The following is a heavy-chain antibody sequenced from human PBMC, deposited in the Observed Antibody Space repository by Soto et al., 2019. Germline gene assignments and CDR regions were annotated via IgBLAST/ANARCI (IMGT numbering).Heavy chain of an antibody. J-gene: IGHJ6*04. CDR2: ISGSGGST. CDR1: GFTFSSYA. V-gene: IGHV3-23*01. CDR3: AKERVPAAMLMDV. Sequence: GGSLRLSCAASGFTFSSYAMSWVRQAPGKGLEWVSAISGSGGSTYYADSVKCRFTISRDNSTNTLFLQMNSLRAEDTAVYYCAKERVPAAMLMDVWGKGTTVTVSS. D-gene: IGHD2-2*01.